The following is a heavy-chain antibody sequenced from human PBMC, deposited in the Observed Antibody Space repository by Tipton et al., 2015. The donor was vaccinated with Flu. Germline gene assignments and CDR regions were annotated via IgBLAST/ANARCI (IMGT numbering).Heavy chain of an antibody. Sequence: TLSLTCTVSGGSIRSYYWSWIRQPAGKGLEWIGRIYTSGTTNYNPSLKSRVTMSIDTSKNQFSLKLSSVTAADTAVYYCARLSSNWYHQLDNWGQGTLFTVSS. CDR3: ARLSSNWYHQLDN. D-gene: IGHD6-13*01. CDR2: IYTSGTT. J-gene: IGHJ4*02. CDR1: GGSIRSYY. V-gene: IGHV4-4*07.